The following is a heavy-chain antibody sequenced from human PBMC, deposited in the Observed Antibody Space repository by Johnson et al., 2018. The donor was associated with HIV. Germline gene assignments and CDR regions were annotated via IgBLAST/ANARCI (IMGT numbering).Heavy chain of an antibody. J-gene: IGHJ3*02. CDR3: AKVHIPARWSAAFDI. D-gene: IGHD6-6*01. V-gene: IGHV3-30*18. CDR2: ISYDGSNK. CDR1: GFTFSSYG. Sequence: QVQLVESGGGVVQPGRSLRLSCAASGFTFSSYGMHWVRQAPGKGLEWVAVISYDGSNKYYADSVKGRFTIFRDNSKNTLYLQMSSRRTEDTAVYYCAKVHIPARWSAAFDIWGRGTLVTVSS.